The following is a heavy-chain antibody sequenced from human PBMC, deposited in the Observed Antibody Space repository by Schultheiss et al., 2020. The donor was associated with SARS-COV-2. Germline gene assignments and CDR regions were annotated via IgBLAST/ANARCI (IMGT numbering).Heavy chain of an antibody. D-gene: IGHD7-27*01. V-gene: IGHV3-66*01. CDR2: IYSGGST. CDR3: AREKGLGSSYGMDV. J-gene: IGHJ6*02. Sequence: GSLRLSCAASGFTVRSNYMSWVRQAPGKGLEWVSVIYSGGSTYYADSVKGRFTISRDNSKNTLYLQMNSLRVEDTAVYYCAREKGLGSSYGMDVWGQGTTVTVSS. CDR1: GFTVRSNY.